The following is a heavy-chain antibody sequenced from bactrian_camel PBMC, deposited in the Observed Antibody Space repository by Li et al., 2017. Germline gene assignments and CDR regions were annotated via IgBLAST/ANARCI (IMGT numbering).Heavy chain of an antibody. CDR2: IDLDGRS. D-gene: IGHD2*01. CDR3: AAEKGGYCRGGYWILTTSLDDFGN. Sequence: VQLVESGGGSVQAGGSLRLSCQASGSLRCMGWFRQAPGKEYEGVATIDLDGRSNYADSVKGRFTISKDKAKNTLYLQMNNLKPEDTAMYYCAAEKGGYCRGGYWILTTSLDDFGNWGQGTQVTV. CDR1: GSLRC. J-gene: IGHJ6*01. V-gene: IGHV3S53*01.